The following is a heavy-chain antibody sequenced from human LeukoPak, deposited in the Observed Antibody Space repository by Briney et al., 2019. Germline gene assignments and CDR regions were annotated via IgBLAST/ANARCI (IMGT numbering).Heavy chain of an antibody. Sequence: SETLSLTCTVSGYSISSGYYWGWIRQPPGKGLEWIGSIYHSGSTYYNPSLKSRVTISVDTSKNQFSLKLSSVTAAETAVYYCARETADTAMVGYWGQGTLVTVSS. CDR3: ARETADTAMVGY. CDR1: GYSISSGYY. V-gene: IGHV4-38-2*02. D-gene: IGHD5-18*01. CDR2: IYHSGST. J-gene: IGHJ4*02.